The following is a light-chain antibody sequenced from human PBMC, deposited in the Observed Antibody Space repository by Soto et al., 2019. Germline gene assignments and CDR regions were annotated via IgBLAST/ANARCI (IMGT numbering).Light chain of an antibody. Sequence: AIRMTQSPSSLSASTGDRATITCRASQGISSYLAWYQQKPGKAPKLLIYAASTLPSGVPSRFSGSGSGTDFTLTISCLQSEDFATYYCQQYYSYPWTFGQGTKVEIK. CDR3: QQYYSYPWT. J-gene: IGKJ1*01. CDR1: QGISSY. V-gene: IGKV1-8*01. CDR2: AAS.